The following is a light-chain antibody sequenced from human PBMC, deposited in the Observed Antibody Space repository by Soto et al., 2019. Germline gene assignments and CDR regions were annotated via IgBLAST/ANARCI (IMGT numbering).Light chain of an antibody. CDR2: DAS. CDR3: QQLKSYPFT. CDR1: QGISSA. J-gene: IGKJ5*01. Sequence: AIQLTQSPSSLSASVGDRVSITCRASQGISSALAWYQHKPGKPPKILIYDASSLQSGVPSRFRGSESGTECTLTISSLQPEDFATYYCQQLKSYPFTFGQGTLLEIK. V-gene: IGKV1-13*02.